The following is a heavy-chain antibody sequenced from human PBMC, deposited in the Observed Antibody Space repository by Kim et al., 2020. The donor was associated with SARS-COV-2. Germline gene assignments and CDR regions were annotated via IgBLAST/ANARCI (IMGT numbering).Heavy chain of an antibody. Sequence: ASVKVSCKASGYTFTGYGISWIRQAPGQGLEWMGWLSGYSGNTNYAQKLQGRVTMTTDTSTSTAYMELRSLRSDDTAVYYCARAYSSSSSRFDYWGQGTLVTVSS. J-gene: IGHJ4*02. V-gene: IGHV1-18*01. CDR3: ARAYSSSSSRFDY. CDR2: LSGYSGNT. D-gene: IGHD6-6*01. CDR1: GYTFTGYG.